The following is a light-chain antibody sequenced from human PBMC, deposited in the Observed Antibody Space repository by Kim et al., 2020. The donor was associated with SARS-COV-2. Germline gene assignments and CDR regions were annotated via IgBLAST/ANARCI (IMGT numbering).Light chain of an antibody. V-gene: IGKV3-20*01. J-gene: IGKJ2*01. CDR3: QQYGDSLYT. CDR2: GAS. Sequence: PGDRAPLPGWAGESVESDKLAWYQQKYGQAPRLLIYGASNRAVGTPLRFSGSGSATDFTLTISSLEPEDFAVYYCQQYGDSLYTFGQGTRLEI. CDR1: ESVESDK.